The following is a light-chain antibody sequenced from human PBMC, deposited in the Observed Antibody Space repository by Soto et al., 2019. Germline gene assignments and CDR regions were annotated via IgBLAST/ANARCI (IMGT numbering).Light chain of an antibody. CDR3: HQTDSIPET. V-gene: IGKV1-39*01. CDR1: QSISLF. Sequence: DIQMTQSPSSLSASVGDTVTITCRASQSISLFLNWYQQKPGKAPTLLIYAASSLQSGVPSRFSGNGSGTDFTLTISSRQHEDFATYYCHQTDSIPETFGQGTKVEIK. J-gene: IGKJ1*01. CDR2: AAS.